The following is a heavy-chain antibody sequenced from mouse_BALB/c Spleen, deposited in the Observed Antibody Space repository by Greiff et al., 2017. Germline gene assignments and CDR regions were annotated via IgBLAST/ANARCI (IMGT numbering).Heavy chain of an antibody. CDR3: AREGGMITTHPFDY. CDR1: GFTFSSYA. D-gene: IGHD2-4*01. CDR2: ISSGGST. J-gene: IGHJ2*01. V-gene: IGHV5-6-5*01. Sequence: EVMLVESGGGLVKPGGSLKLYCAASGFTFSSYAMSWVRQTPEKRLEWVASISSGGSTYYPDSVKGRFTISRDNARNILYLQMSSLRSEDTAMYYCAREGGMITTHPFDYWGQGTTLTVSS.